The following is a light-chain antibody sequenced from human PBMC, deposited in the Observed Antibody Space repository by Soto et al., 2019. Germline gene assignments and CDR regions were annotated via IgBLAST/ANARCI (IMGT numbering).Light chain of an antibody. CDR3: QQADSFPLT. CDR1: QDISRW. Sequence: DIQMTQSPSSVSASVGDSVIITCRASQDISRWLAWYQQKAGEAPQLLIFAASSLQSGVPPRFSGSVSGTDVTLTITNRQPEDSATYYCQQADSFPLTFGGGTKVEIK. CDR2: AAS. V-gene: IGKV1D-12*01. J-gene: IGKJ4*01.